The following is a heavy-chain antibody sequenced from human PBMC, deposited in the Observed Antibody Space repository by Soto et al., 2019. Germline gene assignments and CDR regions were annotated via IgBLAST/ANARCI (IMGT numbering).Heavy chain of an antibody. CDR3: ARGRTGGSTSCYDY. J-gene: IGHJ4*02. Sequence: GGSLRLSCAASGFTFSSYAMHWVRQAPGKGLEYVSAISSNGGSTYYANSVKGRFTISRDNSKNTLYLQMGSLRAEDMAVYSCARGRTGGSTSCYDYWGQGTLVTVSS. V-gene: IGHV3-64*01. CDR1: GFTFSSYA. D-gene: IGHD2-2*01. CDR2: ISSNGGST.